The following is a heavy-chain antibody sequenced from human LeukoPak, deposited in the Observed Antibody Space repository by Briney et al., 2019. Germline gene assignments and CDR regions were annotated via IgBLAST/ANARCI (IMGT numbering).Heavy chain of an antibody. CDR1: GYSISSGYY. V-gene: IGHV4-38-2*02. CDR2: IYHSGST. D-gene: IGHD3-22*01. J-gene: IGHJ3*02. CDR3: ASDSSGYLHAFDI. Sequence: SETLSLTCTVSGYSISSGYYWGWIRQPPGKGLEWIGSIYHSGSTYYNPSLKSRVTISVDTSKNQFSLKLSSVTAADTAVYYCASDSSGYLHAFDIWGQGTMVTVSS.